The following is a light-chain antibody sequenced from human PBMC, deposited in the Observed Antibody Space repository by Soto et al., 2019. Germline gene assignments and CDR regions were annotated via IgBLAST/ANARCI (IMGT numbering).Light chain of an antibody. V-gene: IGLV1-47*01. Sequence: QSVLTQPPSASGTPGQRVTISCSGSSSNIGSNYVYWYQQLPGTAPKLLIYRNNQRPSGVPDRFSGSKSGTSASLAISGLRSSDEAGYYYEAGDDNLRGPWVFGGGTTLTAL. CDR3: EAGDDNLRGPWV. J-gene: IGLJ3*02. CDR1: SSNIGSNY. CDR2: RNN.